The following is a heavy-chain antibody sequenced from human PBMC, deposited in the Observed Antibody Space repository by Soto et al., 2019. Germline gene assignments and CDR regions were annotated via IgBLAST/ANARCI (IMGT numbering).Heavy chain of an antibody. D-gene: IGHD3-3*01. Sequence: PGGSLRLSCAASGFTFSCSAMHWVRQASGKGLEWVGRIRSKANSYATAYAASVKGRFTISRDDSKNTAYLQMNSLKTEDTAVYYCTRHVTYYDFWSGYANSGMDVWGQGTTVTV. CDR3: TRHVTYYDFWSGYANSGMDV. V-gene: IGHV3-73*01. CDR2: IRSKANSYAT. J-gene: IGHJ6*02. CDR1: GFTFSCSA.